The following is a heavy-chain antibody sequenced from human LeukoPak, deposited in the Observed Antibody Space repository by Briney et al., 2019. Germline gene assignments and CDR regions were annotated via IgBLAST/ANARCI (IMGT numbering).Heavy chain of an antibody. V-gene: IGHV3-23*01. CDR3: ARVYYDILTGYYKGPEDY. J-gene: IGHJ4*02. CDR1: GFTFSSYA. Sequence: PGGSLRLSCAASGFTFSSYAMSWVRQAPGKGLEWVSAISGSGGSTYYADPVKGRFTISRDNSKNTLYLQMNSLRAEDTAVYYCARVYYDILTGYYKGPEDYWGQGTLVTVSS. CDR2: ISGSGGST. D-gene: IGHD3-9*01.